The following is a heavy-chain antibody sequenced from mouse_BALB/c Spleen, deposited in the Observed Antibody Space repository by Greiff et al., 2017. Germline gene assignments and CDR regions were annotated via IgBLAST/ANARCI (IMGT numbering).Heavy chain of an antibody. CDR1: GYSFTGYT. Sequence: EVKLQESGPELVKPGASMKISCKASGYSFTGYTMNWVKQSHGKNLEWIGLINPYNGGTSHNQKFKGKATLTVDKSSSTAYMEILSLTSEDSAVYYCARGNGNPAWFAYWGQGTLVTVSA. CDR2: INPYNGGT. CDR3: ARGNGNPAWFAY. D-gene: IGHD2-1*01. V-gene: IGHV1-18*01. J-gene: IGHJ3*01.